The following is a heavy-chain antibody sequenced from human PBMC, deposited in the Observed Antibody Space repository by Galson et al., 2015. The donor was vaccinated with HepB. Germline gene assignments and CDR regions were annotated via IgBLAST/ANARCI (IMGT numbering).Heavy chain of an antibody. CDR3: ARTPGLHYYDSSGYYPYYFDY. CDR2: IFSNDEK. J-gene: IGHJ4*02. D-gene: IGHD3-22*01. V-gene: IGHV2-26*01. CDR1: GFSLSTSGVG. Sequence: PALVKPTQTLTLTCTFSGFSLSTSGVGVGWIRQPPGKALEWLAHIFSNDEKSYRTSLKSRLTISKDTSKSQVVLTMTNMDPVDTATYYYARTPGLHYYDSSGYYPYYFDYWGQGTLVTVSS.